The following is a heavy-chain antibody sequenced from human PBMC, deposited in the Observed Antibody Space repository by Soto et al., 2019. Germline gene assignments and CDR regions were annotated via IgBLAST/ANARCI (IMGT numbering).Heavy chain of an antibody. Sequence: GGSLRLSCAASGFTFRSFTMNWVRQAPGKGLEWVSTISSNSAYIYYTDALRGRFTISRANAKNSLHLQMNTLRAEDTAVYYCTRDASRDSSARGWFDPWGQGTLVTVSS. CDR3: TRDASRDSSARGWFDP. V-gene: IGHV3-21*01. CDR1: GFTFRSFT. J-gene: IGHJ5*02. CDR2: ISSNSAYI. D-gene: IGHD6-13*01.